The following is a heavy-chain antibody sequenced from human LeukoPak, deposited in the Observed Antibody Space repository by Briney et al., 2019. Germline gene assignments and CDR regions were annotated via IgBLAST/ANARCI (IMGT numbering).Heavy chain of an antibody. D-gene: IGHD3-10*01. CDR1: GGTFSSYA. Sequence: GASVKVSCKASGGTFSSYAISWVRQAPGQGLEWMGGIIPIFGTANYAQKFQGRVTITADESTSTAYMELSSLRSEDTAVYYCARGLEWFGEFYYGMDVWGKGTTVIVSS. V-gene: IGHV1-69*13. CDR2: IIPIFGTA. CDR3: ARGLEWFGEFYYGMDV. J-gene: IGHJ6*04.